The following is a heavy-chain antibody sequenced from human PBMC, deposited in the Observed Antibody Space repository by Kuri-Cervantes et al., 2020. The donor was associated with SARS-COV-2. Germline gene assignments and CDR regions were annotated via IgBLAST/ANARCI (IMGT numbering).Heavy chain of an antibody. CDR3: ARGLYSSGWLRGGNWFDP. D-gene: IGHD6-19*01. J-gene: IGHJ5*02. V-gene: IGHV1-8*02. CDR2: INPNSGNT. CDR1: GYTFTSYY. Sequence: ASVKVSCKASGYTFTSYYMRWVRQAPGQGLEWMGIINPNSGNTGYAQKFQGRATMTRNTSISTAYMELSSLRSEDTAVYYCARGLYSSGWLRGGNWFDPWGQGTLVTVSS.